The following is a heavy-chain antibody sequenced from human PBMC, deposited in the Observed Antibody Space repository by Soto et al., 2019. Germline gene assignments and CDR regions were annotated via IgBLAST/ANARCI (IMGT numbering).Heavy chain of an antibody. CDR2: VYSGGST. D-gene: IGHD6-13*01. J-gene: IGHJ4*02. CDR1: GFTVSSNY. Sequence: EVQLVESGGGLVQPGGSLRLSCAASGFTVSSNYMSWVRQAPGTGLGGGSVVYSGGSTYYADSVKGRFTISRHNPKNTLYLQMNSLRAEDTAVYYCARSRLHSSSWSHYFDSWGQGTLVTVSS. V-gene: IGHV3-53*04. CDR3: ARSRLHSSSWSHYFDS.